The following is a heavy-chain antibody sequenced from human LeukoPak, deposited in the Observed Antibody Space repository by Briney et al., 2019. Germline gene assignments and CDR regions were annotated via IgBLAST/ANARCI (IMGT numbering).Heavy chain of an antibody. CDR1: GFTLSNAW. Sequence: KPGGSLRLSCAASGFTLSNAWMSWVRQAPGKGLEWVGRIRSKTEGGTTEYAAPVKGRFTISRDDTKNTLYLQMYSLKTEDTAVYYCTKYYYDSSGFYYHYDYWGQGTLVTVSS. D-gene: IGHD3-22*01. J-gene: IGHJ4*02. CDR3: TKYYYDSSGFYYHYDY. V-gene: IGHV3-15*01. CDR2: IRSKTEGGTT.